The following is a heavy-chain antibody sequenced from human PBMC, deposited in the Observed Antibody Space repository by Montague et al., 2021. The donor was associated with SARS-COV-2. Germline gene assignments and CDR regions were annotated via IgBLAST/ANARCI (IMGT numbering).Heavy chain of an antibody. CDR3: ARDLGGYDMGRYYYMDV. Sequence: SLRLSCAASGFSFSAFSMDWVRQGPGKGLEWVSSISRTGNYIYYSDSVKGRFTISRDDAKNSLYLQVNSLRAEDSAVYFCARDLGGYDMGRYYYMDVWGKGTTVTVSS. CDR2: ISRTGNYI. J-gene: IGHJ6*03. D-gene: IGHD5-12*01. CDR1: GFSFSAFS. V-gene: IGHV3-21*01.